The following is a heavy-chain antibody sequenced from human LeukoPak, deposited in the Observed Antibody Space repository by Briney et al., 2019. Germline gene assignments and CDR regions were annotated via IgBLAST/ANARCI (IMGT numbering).Heavy chain of an antibody. V-gene: IGHV1-69*04. J-gene: IGHJ4*02. D-gene: IGHD3-10*01. CDR3: ARAEGSGSYYDY. CDR2: IIPILGIA. CDR1: GGTFSSYA. Sequence: SVKVSCKASGGTFSSYAISWVRQAPGQGLEWMGRIIPILGIANYAQKFQGRVTITADKSTSTAYMELSSLRSEDTAVYYCARAEGSGSYYDYWGQGTLVTVSS.